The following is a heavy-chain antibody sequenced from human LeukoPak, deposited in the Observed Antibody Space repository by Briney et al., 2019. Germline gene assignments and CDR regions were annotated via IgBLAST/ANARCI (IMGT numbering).Heavy chain of an antibody. Sequence: GGSLRLSCAASGFSFSTYEFHWVRHAPGKGLEWVSAISGSGGSTYYADSVKGRFTISGDNSENTLYLQMNSLRAEDTAVYYCAKATGYLLWGQGTLVIVSS. CDR2: ISGSGGST. D-gene: IGHD1-14*01. CDR3: AKATGYLL. CDR1: GFSFSTYE. J-gene: IGHJ4*02. V-gene: IGHV3-23*01.